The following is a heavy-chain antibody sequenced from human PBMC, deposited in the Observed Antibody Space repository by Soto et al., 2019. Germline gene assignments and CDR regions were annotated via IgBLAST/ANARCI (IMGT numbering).Heavy chain of an antibody. CDR3: AKEPYCGDGTYYSFHFDY. Sequence: PVGSLRLSCAASGFTFSSYSMNWVRQAPGKGLEWVSYISSSSSTIYYADSVKGRFTISRDNSKNTLYLQMNSLRAEDTAVYYCAKEPYCGDGTYYSFHFDYWGQGTLVTVS. CDR1: GFTFSSYS. D-gene: IGHD2-15*01. V-gene: IGHV3-48*01. J-gene: IGHJ4*02. CDR2: ISSSSSTI.